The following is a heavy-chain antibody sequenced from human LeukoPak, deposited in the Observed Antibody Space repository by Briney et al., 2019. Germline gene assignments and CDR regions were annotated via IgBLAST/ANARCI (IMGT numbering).Heavy chain of an antibody. Sequence: SETLSLTCAVYGGSFSGYYWSWIRQPLGKGLEWIGEINHSGSTNYNPSLKSRVTISVDTSKNQFSLKLSSVTAADTAVYYCARKATYYDFWSGYTNWFDPWGQGTLVTVSS. D-gene: IGHD3-3*01. J-gene: IGHJ5*02. CDR2: INHSGST. CDR3: ARKATYYDFWSGYTNWFDP. CDR1: GGSFSGYY. V-gene: IGHV4-34*01.